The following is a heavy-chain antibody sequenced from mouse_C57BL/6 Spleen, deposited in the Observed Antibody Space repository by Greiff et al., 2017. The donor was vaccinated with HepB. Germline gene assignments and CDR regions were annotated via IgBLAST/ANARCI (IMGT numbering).Heavy chain of an antibody. V-gene: IGHV5-17*01. CDR1: GFTFSDYG. J-gene: IGHJ2*01. CDR3: ARQDDYDQGDYFDY. D-gene: IGHD2-4*01. CDR2: ISSGSSTI. Sequence: EVHLVESGGGLVKPGGSLKLSCAASGFTFSDYGMHWVRQAPEKGLEWVAYISSGSSTIYYADTVKGRFTISRDNAKNTLFLQMTSLRSEDTAMYYCARQDDYDQGDYFDYWGQGTTLTVSS.